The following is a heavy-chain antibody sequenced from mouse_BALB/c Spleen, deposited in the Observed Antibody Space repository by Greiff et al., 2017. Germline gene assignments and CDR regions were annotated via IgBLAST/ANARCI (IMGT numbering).Heavy chain of an antibody. CDR1: GFTFSSYA. V-gene: IGHV5-9-3*01. Sequence: EVMLVESGGGLVKPGGSLKLSCAASGFTFSSYAMSWVRQTPEKRLEWVATISSGGSYTYYPDSVKGRFTISRDNAKNTLYLQMSSLRSEDTAMYYCARQGKYYYAMDYWGQGTSVTVSS. J-gene: IGHJ4*01. CDR2: ISSGGSYT. CDR3: ARQGKYYYAMDY.